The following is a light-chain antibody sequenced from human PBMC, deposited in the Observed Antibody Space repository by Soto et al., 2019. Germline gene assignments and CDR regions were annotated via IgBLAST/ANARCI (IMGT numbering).Light chain of an antibody. CDR2: AAS. Sequence: QMTQSPSSLFASVGDRVTITCRASQSISSHLNWYQQKVGQTPRLLIYAASTLQSEVPPRISGSGSGTEFTRTISSLQREEFATYDCQLSHSAPLTFGGGNK. CDR3: QLSHSAPLT. J-gene: IGKJ4*01. V-gene: IGKV1-39*01. CDR1: QSISSH.